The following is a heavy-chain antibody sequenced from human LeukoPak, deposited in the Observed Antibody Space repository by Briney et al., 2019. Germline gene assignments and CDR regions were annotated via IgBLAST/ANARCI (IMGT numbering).Heavy chain of an antibody. J-gene: IGHJ6*04. V-gene: IGHV3-30*18. D-gene: IGHD2-2*01. CDR1: GFTFSSYG. CDR2: ISYDGSNK. Sequence: GRSLRLSCAASGFTFSSYGMHWVRQDPGKGLEWVAVISYDGSNKYYADSVKGRFTISRDNSKNTLYLQMNSLRAEDTAVYYCAKDPRYCSSTSCYYYGMDVWGKGTTVTVSS. CDR3: AKDPRYCSSTSCYYYGMDV.